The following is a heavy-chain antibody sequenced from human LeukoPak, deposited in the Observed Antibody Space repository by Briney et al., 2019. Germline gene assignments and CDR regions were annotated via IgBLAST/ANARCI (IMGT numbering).Heavy chain of an antibody. CDR2: INPNSGGT. CDR3: ARAWRAYCGGDCSSWFDY. CDR1: GYTFTGYY. D-gene: IGHD2-21*01. Sequence: PGASVKVSCKASGYTFTGYYMHWVRQAPGQGLEWMGWINPNSGGTNYAQKFQGRVTMTRDTSISTAYMELSRLRSDDTAVYYCARAWRAYCGGDCSSWFDYWGQGTLVTVSS. J-gene: IGHJ4*02. V-gene: IGHV1-2*02.